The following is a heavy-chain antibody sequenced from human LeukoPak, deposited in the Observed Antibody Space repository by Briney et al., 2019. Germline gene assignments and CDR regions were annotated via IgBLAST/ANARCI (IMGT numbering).Heavy chain of an antibody. CDR1: GGSISRSSYY. D-gene: IGHD3-9*01. Sequence: PSETLSLTCTVSGGSISRSSYYWGWIRQPPGKGLEWIVRIEYSGSTYYNPSFKRRVTISVGTSKNQFSLKLSSVTAADTAVYYCARQHGYYDILTGYYANWFDPWGQGTLVTVSS. CDR2: IEYSGST. J-gene: IGHJ5*02. CDR3: ARQHGYYDILTGYYANWFDP. V-gene: IGHV4-39*01.